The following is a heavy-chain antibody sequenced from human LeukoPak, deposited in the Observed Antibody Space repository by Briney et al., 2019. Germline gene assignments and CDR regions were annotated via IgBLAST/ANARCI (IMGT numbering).Heavy chain of an antibody. CDR2: ISSSSSYI. J-gene: IGHJ4*02. D-gene: IGHD5-18*01. CDR1: GFTFSIYS. CDR3: ARDTKEDTAMVALDY. V-gene: IGHV3-21*01. Sequence: GGSLRLSCAASGFTFSIYSMNWVRHAPGKGLEWVSSISSSSSYIYYADSVKGRFTISRDNAKNSLYLQMNSLRAEDTAVYYCARDTKEDTAMVALDYWGQGTLVTVFS.